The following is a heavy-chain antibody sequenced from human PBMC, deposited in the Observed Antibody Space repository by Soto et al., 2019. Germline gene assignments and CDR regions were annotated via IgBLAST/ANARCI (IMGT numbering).Heavy chain of an antibody. V-gene: IGHV1-18*01. CDR2: ISAYNGNT. J-gene: IGHJ4*02. CDR3: ARGGTPIHY. Sequence: QVQLVQSGAEVKKPGASVKVSCKASGYTFTNFGISWVRQAPGQGLEWMGWISAYNGNTNYAQNFQGRVTMTPDTSTGTAYMGLRSLRSDETAGHYRARGGTPIHYWGQGTLVTVSS. CDR1: GYTFTNFG. D-gene: IGHD3-16*01.